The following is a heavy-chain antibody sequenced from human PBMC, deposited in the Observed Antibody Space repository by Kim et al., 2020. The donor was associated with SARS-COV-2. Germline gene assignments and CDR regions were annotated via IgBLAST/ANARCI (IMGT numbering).Heavy chain of an antibody. CDR3: ARHRRDRVGNYYGSGSSTFDY. CDR2: IYYSGST. D-gene: IGHD3-10*01. J-gene: IGHJ4*02. V-gene: IGHV4-39*01. Sequence: SETLSLTCTVSGGSISSSSYYWGWIRQPPGKGLEWIGSIYYSGSTYYNPSLKSRVTISVDTSKNQFSLKLSSVTAADTAVYYCARHRRDRVGNYYGSGSSTFDYWGQGTLVTVSS. CDR1: GGSISSSSYY.